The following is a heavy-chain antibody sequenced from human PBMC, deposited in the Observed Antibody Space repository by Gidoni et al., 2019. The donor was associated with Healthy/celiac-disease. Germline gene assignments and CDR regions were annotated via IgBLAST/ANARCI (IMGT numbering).Heavy chain of an antibody. D-gene: IGHD3-16*01. J-gene: IGHJ4*02. CDR3: ARDNYPYGGNPGLGY. V-gene: IGHV4-61*02. CDR1: GGSISSGSYY. Sequence: QVQLQESGPGLVKPSQTLSLTGTVSGGSISSGSYYWSWIRQPAGKGLEWIGRIYTSGSTNYNPSLKSRVTISVDTSKNQFSLKLSSVTAADTAVYYCARDNYPYGGNPGLGYWGQGTLVTVSS. CDR2: IYTSGST.